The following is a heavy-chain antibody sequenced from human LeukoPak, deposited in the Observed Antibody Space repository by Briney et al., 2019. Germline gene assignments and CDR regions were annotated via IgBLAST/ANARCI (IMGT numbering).Heavy chain of an antibody. V-gene: IGHV3-21*01. CDR3: LRGDVRDY. Sequence: PGGSLRLSCAASGFSFSKYSMNWVRRAHGKGLEWVSSISSSSSTTYYADSVEGRFTISRDNARNSLYLKMNSLRAEDTAVYYCLRGDVRDYWGQGTLVTVSS. D-gene: IGHD2-21*01. CDR2: ISSSSSTT. J-gene: IGHJ4*02. CDR1: GFSFSKYS.